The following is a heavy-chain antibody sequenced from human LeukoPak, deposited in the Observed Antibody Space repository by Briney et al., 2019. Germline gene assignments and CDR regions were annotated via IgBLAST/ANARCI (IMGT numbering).Heavy chain of an antibody. CDR1: GYTFTGYY. J-gene: IGHJ4*02. V-gene: IGHV1-2*02. D-gene: IGHD6-13*01. CDR3: ATVYSSSWYGPSN. CDR2: INPNSGGT. Sequence: ASVKVSCKASGYTFTGYYMHWVRQAPGQGLEWMGWINPNSGGTNYAQKVQGRVTMTRDTSIGTAYMELSRLRSEDTAVYYCATVYSSSWYGPSNWGQGTLVTVSS.